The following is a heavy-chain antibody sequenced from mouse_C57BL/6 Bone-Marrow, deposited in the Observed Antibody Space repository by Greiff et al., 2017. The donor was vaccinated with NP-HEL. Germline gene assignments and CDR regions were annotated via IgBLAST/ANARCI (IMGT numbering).Heavy chain of an antibody. CDR3: ERGRYYYGSTPFDY. J-gene: IGHJ2*01. D-gene: IGHD1-1*01. Sequence: VQLQQSGAELVRPGSSVKLSCKASGYTFTSYWMDWVKQRPGQGLEWIGNIYPSDSDTHYNHKFKDKATLTVDKSSSTAYMQLSRLTSEDSEVYYCERGRYYYGSTPFDYWGQGTTLTVSS. CDR2: IYPSDSDT. V-gene: IGHV1-61*01. CDR1: GYTFTSYW.